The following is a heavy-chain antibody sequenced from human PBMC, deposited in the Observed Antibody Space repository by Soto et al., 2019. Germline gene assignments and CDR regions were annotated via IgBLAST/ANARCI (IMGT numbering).Heavy chain of an antibody. CDR1: GGSISSGDYY. CDR2: IYYSGST. CDR3: ARDRGFAAAGS. J-gene: IGHJ5*02. D-gene: IGHD6-13*01. V-gene: IGHV4-30-4*01. Sequence: SETLSLTCTVSGGSISSGDYYWSWIRQPPGKGLEWIGYIYYSGSTYYNPSLKSRVTISVDTSKNQFSLKLTSVTAADTAVYCCARDRGFAAAGSWGQGILVTVAS.